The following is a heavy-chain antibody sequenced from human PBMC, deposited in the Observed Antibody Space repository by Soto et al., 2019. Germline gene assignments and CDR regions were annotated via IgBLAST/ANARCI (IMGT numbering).Heavy chain of an antibody. CDR3: AKDAADIIAAAGKDYYYGMDV. V-gene: IGHV3-9*01. CDR1: GFTFDDYA. CDR2: ISWNSGSI. Sequence: GGSLRLSCAASGFTFDDYAMHWVRQAPGKGLEWVSGISWNSGSIGYADSVKGRFTISRDNAKNSLYLQMNSLRAEDTALYYCAKDAADIIAAAGKDYYYGMDVWGQGTTVTVSS. D-gene: IGHD6-13*01. J-gene: IGHJ6*02.